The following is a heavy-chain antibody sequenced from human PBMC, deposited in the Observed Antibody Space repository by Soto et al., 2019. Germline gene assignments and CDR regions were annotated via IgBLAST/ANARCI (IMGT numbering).Heavy chain of an antibody. J-gene: IGHJ6*02. CDR1: GGSISSGDYY. CDR3: ARDPLVRRTYYYYGMDV. V-gene: IGHV4-30-4*01. Sequence: LSLTCTVSGGSISSGDYYWSWIRQPPGKGLEWIGYIYYSGSTYYNPSLKSRVTISVDTSKNQFSLKLSSVTAADTAVYYCARDPLVRRTYYYYGMDVWGQGTTVTVSS. D-gene: IGHD3-10*01. CDR2: IYYSGST.